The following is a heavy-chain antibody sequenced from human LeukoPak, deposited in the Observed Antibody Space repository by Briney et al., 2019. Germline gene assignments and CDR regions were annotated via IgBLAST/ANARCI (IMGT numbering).Heavy chain of an antibody. J-gene: IGHJ4*02. CDR3: AKDPYVVVPAAIGFQDY. CDR1: GFTFSSYA. D-gene: IGHD2-2*02. CDR2: ISGSGGST. Sequence: PGGSLRLSCAASGFTFSSYAMSWVRQAPGKGLEWVSAISGSGGSTYYADSVKGRFTISRDNSKNTLYLQMNSLRAEDTAVYYCAKDPYVVVPAAIGFQDYWGQGTLVTVSS. V-gene: IGHV3-23*01.